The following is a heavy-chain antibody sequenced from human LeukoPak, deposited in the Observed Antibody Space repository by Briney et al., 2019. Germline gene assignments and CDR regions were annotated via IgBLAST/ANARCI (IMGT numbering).Heavy chain of an antibody. D-gene: IGHD3-10*01. V-gene: IGHV3-11*04. Sequence: PGGSLRLSCAASGFTFSDCYMSWIRQAPGKGLEWVSYISSSGSTIYYADSVKGRFTISRDNAKNSLYLQMNSLRAEDTAVYYCASKRFGESYFDYWGQGTLVTVSS. CDR3: ASKRFGESYFDY. J-gene: IGHJ4*02. CDR2: ISSSGSTI. CDR1: GFTFSDCY.